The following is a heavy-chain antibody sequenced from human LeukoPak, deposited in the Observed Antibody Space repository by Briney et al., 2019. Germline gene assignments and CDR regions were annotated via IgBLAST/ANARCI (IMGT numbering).Heavy chain of an antibody. Sequence: PGGSLRLSCAASGFTFSSYAMSRVRQAPGKGLEWVSAISGSGGSTYYADSVKGRFTISRDNSKNTLYLQMDSLRAEDTAVYYCAKHFSSTTVTTWFDPWGQGTLVTVSS. J-gene: IGHJ5*02. CDR1: GFTFSSYA. D-gene: IGHD4-17*01. CDR2: ISGSGGST. V-gene: IGHV3-23*01. CDR3: AKHFSSTTVTTWFDP.